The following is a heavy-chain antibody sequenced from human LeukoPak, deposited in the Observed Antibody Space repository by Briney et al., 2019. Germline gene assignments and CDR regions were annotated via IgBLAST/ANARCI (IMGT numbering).Heavy chain of an antibody. CDR1: GFTFSSYW. CDR2: INTDGSST. CDR3: ASPDYGGNSDYFDY. J-gene: IGHJ4*02. Sequence: QSGGSLRLSCAASGFTFSSYWMHWVRQAPGKGLVWVSRINTDGSSTSYADSVKGRFTISRDNAKNTLYLQMNSLRAEATAVYYCASPDYGGNSDYFDYWGQGTLVTVSS. D-gene: IGHD4-23*01. V-gene: IGHV3-74*01.